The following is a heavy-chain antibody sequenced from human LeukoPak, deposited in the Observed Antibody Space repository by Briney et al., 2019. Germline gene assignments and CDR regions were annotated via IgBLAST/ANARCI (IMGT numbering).Heavy chain of an antibody. CDR3: AKDNGPYGDYELPTTPSLTTTLDY. CDR1: GFTFSSYS. J-gene: IGHJ4*02. CDR2: ISSSSSTI. V-gene: IGHV3-48*01. D-gene: IGHD4-17*01. Sequence: GGSLRLSCAASGFTFSSYSMNWVRQAPGKGLEWVSYISSSSSTIYYADSVKGRFTISRDNAKNSLYLQMNSLRAEDTAVYYCAKDNGPYGDYELPTTPSLTTTLDYWGQGTLVTVSS.